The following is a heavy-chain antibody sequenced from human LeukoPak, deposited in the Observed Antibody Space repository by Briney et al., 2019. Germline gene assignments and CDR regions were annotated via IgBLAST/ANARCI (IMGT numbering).Heavy chain of an antibody. Sequence: GGSLRLSCAGSGFTFSPYTMNWVRQAPGKGLEWVSCISKGGTYIYYADSVRGRFTISRDNAENSLYLQMNSLRAEDTAGYYCAREEDSTTIRSSYGMDVWGQGTTVTVSS. CDR3: AREEDSTTIRSSYGMDV. D-gene: IGHD2/OR15-2a*01. CDR2: ISKGGTYI. CDR1: GFTFSPYT. J-gene: IGHJ6*02. V-gene: IGHV3-21*01.